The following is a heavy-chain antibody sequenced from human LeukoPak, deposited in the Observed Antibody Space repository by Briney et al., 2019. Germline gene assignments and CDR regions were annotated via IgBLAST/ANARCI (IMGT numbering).Heavy chain of an antibody. V-gene: IGHV4-30-2*01. CDR2: IYHSGST. D-gene: IGHD2-8*01. CDR1: GGSISSGGYS. J-gene: IGHJ4*02. Sequence: SETLSLACAVSGGSISSGGYSWSWIRQPPGKGLEWIGYIYHSGSTYYNPSLKSRVTISVDRSKNQFSLKLSSVTAADTAVYCCARDPLYCTNGVCYPGNFDYWGQGTLVTVSS. CDR3: ARDPLYCTNGVCYPGNFDY.